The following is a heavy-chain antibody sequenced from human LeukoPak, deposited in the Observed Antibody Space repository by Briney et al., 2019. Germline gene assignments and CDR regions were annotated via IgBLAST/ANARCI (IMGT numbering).Heavy chain of an antibody. V-gene: IGHV1-18*01. CDR1: GYTFSIYG. CDR2: ISAYNGNT. J-gene: IGHJ4*02. CDR3: ARDLKRGYSSGRYSWGTGSSNDY. D-gene: IGHD6-19*01. Sequence: GASVTVSFKASGYTFSIYGISWGRQAPGQGGGWMGWISAYNGNTNYKQNLQGRVTITTDTSTSAAYMELRSLRSDDTAVYYCARDLKRGYSSGRYSWGTGSSNDYWGQGTLVTVSS.